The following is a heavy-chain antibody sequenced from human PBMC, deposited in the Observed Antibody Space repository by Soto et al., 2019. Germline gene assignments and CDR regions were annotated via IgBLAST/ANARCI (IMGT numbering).Heavy chain of an antibody. D-gene: IGHD3-10*01. CDR2: ISAYNGNT. J-gene: IGHJ5*02. CDR3: ARDRDYYGSGSYDWFDP. V-gene: IGHV1-18*01. Sequence: QVQLVQSGAEVKKPGASVKVSCKASGYTFTSYGISWVRQAPGQGLEWMGWISAYNGNTNYAQKLQGRATMTTDTSTSTAYMELRSLISDDTAVYDWARDRDYYGSGSYDWFDPWGQGTLVTVSS. CDR1: GYTFTSYG.